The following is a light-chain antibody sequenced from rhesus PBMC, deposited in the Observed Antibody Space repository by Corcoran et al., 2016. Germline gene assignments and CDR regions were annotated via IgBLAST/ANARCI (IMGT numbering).Light chain of an antibody. Sequence: DIQMSQSPSSLSASVGDKVTITCRASQGISNALAWYQQKPGKAPKLLVFAASSLERGDPSRFSGSRSGTDFTLPIRSLQPEDFATYYCQQGYSTPFTFGPGTKLDIK. CDR3: QQGYSTPFT. CDR1: QGISNA. V-gene: IGKV1-33*02. CDR2: AAS. J-gene: IGKJ3*01.